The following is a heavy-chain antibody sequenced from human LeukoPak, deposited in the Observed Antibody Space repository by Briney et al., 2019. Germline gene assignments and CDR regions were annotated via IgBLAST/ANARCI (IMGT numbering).Heavy chain of an antibody. J-gene: IGHJ4*02. Sequence: GESLKISCKGSGYTFTNHWIGWARQMPGKGLEWRGNIYPGDSNTRYSTSFQGQVTISADKSINTAYLQWGSLKASDTAMYYCTRLDYWGQGTLVTVSS. CDR1: GYTFTNHW. CDR3: TRLDY. CDR2: IYPGDSNT. V-gene: IGHV5-51*01.